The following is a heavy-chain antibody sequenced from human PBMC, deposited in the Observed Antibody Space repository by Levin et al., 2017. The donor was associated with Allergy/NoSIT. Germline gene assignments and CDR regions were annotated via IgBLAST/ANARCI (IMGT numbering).Heavy chain of an antibody. CDR3: ARQYESIQLWPHFDY. CDR1: GGSISSSSYY. CDR2: IYYSGST. J-gene: IGHJ4*02. Sequence: KPSETLSLTCTVSGGSISSSSYYWGWIRQPPGKGLEWIGSIYYSGSTYYNPSLKSRVTISVDTSKNQFSLKLSSVTAADTAVYYCARQYESIQLWPHFDYWGQGTLVTVSS. D-gene: IGHD5-18*01. V-gene: IGHV4-39*01.